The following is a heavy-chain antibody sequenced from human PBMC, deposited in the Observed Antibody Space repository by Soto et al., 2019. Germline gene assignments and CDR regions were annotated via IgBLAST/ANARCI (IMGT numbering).Heavy chain of an antibody. D-gene: IGHD1-26*01. V-gene: IGHV3-30*18. CDR1: GFTFSSYG. CDR3: AKEGSGSYYQLYYYYYGMDV. Sequence: GGSLILSCAASGFTFSSYGMHWVRQAPGKGLEWVAVISYDGSNKYYADSVKGRFTISRDNSKNTLYLQMNSLRAEDTAVYYCAKEGSGSYYQLYYYYYGMDVWGQGTTVTGSS. J-gene: IGHJ6*02. CDR2: ISYDGSNK.